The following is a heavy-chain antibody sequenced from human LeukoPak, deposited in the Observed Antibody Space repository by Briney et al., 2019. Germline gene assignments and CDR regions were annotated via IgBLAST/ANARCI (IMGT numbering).Heavy chain of an antibody. CDR3: ARGLSHSKDI. J-gene: IGHJ3*02. CDR2: VYTSGNT. Sequence: SETLSLTCTVSGGSISSYYWSWVRHPAGKGLEWIARVYTSGNTNYNPSLKSRVTMSVDTSKNQFSLKLTSVTAADTAVYYCARGLSHSKDIWGQGTMVTVSS. V-gene: IGHV4-4*07. CDR1: GGSISSYY.